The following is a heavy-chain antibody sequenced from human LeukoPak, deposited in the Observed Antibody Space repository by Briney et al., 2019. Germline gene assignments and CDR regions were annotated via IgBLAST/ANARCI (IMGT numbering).Heavy chain of an antibody. V-gene: IGHV3-53*01. CDR2: IYNGDST. Sequence: GGSLRLSCAASGFSVSSNYMSWVRQAPGKGLELVSVIYNGDSTYYADSVKDRFTISRDNSKNTLYLQMNSLRAEDTAVYYCARGSYFDYWGQGILVTVPS. CDR1: GFSVSSNY. CDR3: ARGSYFDY. J-gene: IGHJ4*02.